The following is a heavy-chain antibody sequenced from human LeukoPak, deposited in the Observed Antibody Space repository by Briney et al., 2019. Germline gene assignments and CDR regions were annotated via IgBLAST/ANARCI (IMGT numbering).Heavy chain of an antibody. D-gene: IGHD1-1*01. CDR3: ARQPGGTAAFDI. V-gene: IGHV4-38-2*01. J-gene: IGHJ3*02. Sequence: SETLSLTCAVSGYSISSGYYWGWIRQPPGKGLEWIGSIYHSGSTYYNPSLKSRVTISVDTSKNQLSLKLSSVTAADTAVYYCARQPGGTAAFDIWGQGTMVTVSS. CDR1: GYSISSGYY. CDR2: IYHSGST.